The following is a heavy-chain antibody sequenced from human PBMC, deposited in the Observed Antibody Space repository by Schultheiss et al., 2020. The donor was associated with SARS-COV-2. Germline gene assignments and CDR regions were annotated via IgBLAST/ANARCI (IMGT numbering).Heavy chain of an antibody. Sequence: SETLSLTCTVSGDSITSGGYYWSWIRQLPGKGLEWIGYIYYSGSTYYNPSLKSRVTISVDTSKNQFSLKLSSVTAADTAVYYCARAPHFDWYYYFDYWGQGTLVTVSS. J-gene: IGHJ4*02. CDR3: ARAPHFDWYYYFDY. D-gene: IGHD3-9*01. CDR2: IYYSGST. V-gene: IGHV4-31*03. CDR1: GDSITSGGYY.